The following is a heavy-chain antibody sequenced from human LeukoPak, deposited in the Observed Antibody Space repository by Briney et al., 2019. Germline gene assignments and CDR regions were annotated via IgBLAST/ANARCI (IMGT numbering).Heavy chain of an antibody. J-gene: IGHJ4*02. CDR1: GFTFSSYT. Sequence: GGSLRLSCAASGFTFSSYTMNWVRQAPGKGLEWVSSISSSSSYIYYADSVKGRFTISRDNAKNSLYLQMNSLRAEDTAVYYCAREDHSNYNYWGQGTLVTVSS. CDR2: ISSSSSYI. V-gene: IGHV3-21*01. D-gene: IGHD4-11*01. CDR3: AREDHSNYNY.